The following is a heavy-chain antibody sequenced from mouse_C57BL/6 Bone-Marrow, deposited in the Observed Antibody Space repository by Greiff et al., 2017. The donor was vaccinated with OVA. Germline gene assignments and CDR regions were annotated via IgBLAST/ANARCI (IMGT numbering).Heavy chain of an antibody. D-gene: IGHD1-1*01. Sequence: VQLQQSGAELARPGASVKLSCKASGYTFTSYGISWVKQRTGQGLEWIGEIYPRSGNTYYNEKFKGKATLTADKSSSTAYMELRSLTSEDSAVYFCARFGIYYGSSFHRYFDVWGTGTTVTVSS. CDR2: IYPRSGNT. CDR3: ARFGIYYGSSFHRYFDV. V-gene: IGHV1-81*01. CDR1: GYTFTSYG. J-gene: IGHJ1*03.